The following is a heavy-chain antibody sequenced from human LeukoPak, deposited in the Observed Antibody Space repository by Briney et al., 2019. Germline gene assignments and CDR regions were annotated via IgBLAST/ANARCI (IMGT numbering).Heavy chain of an antibody. J-gene: IGHJ4*02. CDR3: ARSTLGIEFDY. Sequence: ASVKVSCKASGYSFTHYGISWVRQAPGQGLEWMGWISAYNDNAHYAQGLEGRVAMTSETSTGTAYMELRSLRFDDTAMYYCARSTLGIEFDYWGQGSLVTVSS. CDR2: ISAYNDNA. V-gene: IGHV1-18*01. D-gene: IGHD7-27*01. CDR1: GYSFTHYG.